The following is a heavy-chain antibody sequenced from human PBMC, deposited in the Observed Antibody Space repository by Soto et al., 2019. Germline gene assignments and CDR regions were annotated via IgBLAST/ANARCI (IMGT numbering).Heavy chain of an antibody. D-gene: IGHD2-2*01. Sequence: ASLKVYCKTSGYTFSNYGITWVRKAPGQPLEWLGWISLYSDGTNYAQKFQGRVSMTTDTSTTTAYMELRSLRSDDTAVYYCARVVPGAEAWFGPWGQGTLVTVSS. J-gene: IGHJ5*02. CDR2: ISLYSDGT. CDR1: GYTFSNYG. V-gene: IGHV1-18*01. CDR3: ARVVPGAEAWFGP.